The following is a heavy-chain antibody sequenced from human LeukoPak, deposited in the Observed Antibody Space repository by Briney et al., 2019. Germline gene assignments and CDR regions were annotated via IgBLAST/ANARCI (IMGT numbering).Heavy chain of an antibody. D-gene: IGHD2-21*01. CDR2: IWYDGSNK. Sequence: GGSLRLSCAASGFTCCCYGMHWVRQAPGKGLEWVAIIWYDGSNKYYADSVKGRFTISRDNSKNTLYLQVNSLRAEDTAVYYCARDGSLWKDYPYYFDYWGQGTLVTASS. J-gene: IGHJ4*02. V-gene: IGHV3-33*01. CDR3: ARDGSLWKDYPYYFDY. CDR1: GFTCCCYG.